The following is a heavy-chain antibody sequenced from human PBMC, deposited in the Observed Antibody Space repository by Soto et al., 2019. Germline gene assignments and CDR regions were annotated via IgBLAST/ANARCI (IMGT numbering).Heavy chain of an antibody. J-gene: IGHJ4*02. D-gene: IGHD3-3*01. CDR1: GGSIRSGGYY. CDR3: AYSMYYDFWSGYW. V-gene: IGHV4-31*03. Sequence: PSETLSLTCTVSGGSIRSGGYYWSWIRQHPGKGLEWIGYIYYSGSTYYNPSLKSRVTISVDTSKNQFSLKLSSVTAADTAVYYCAYSMYYDFWSGYWWGQGTLVTVSS. CDR2: IYYSGST.